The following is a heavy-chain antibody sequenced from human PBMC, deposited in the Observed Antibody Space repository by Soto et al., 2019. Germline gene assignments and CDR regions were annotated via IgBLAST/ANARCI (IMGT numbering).Heavy chain of an antibody. V-gene: IGHV3-30*18. CDR1: GFTFSSYG. D-gene: IGHD3-22*01. CDR3: AKARAYYYDSSALGDY. CDR2: ISYDGSNK. J-gene: IGHJ4*02. Sequence: PGGSLRLSCAASGFTFSSYGMHWVGQAPGKGLEWVAVISYDGSNKYYADSVKGRFTISRDNSKNTLYLQMNSLRAEDTAVYYCAKARAYYYDSSALGDYWGQGT.